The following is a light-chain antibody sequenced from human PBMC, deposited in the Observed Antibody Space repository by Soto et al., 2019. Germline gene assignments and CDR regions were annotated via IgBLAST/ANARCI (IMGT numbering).Light chain of an antibody. J-gene: IGLJ2*01. V-gene: IGLV8-61*01. Sequence: QAVVTQEPSFSVSPGGTVTLTCGLSSGSVSTSYYPSWYQQTPGQAPRTLIYNTYTRSSGVPDRFSASILGDKAALTITGAQADYESDYYCVLYMGSGISVFGGGTQPTVL. CDR3: VLYMGSGISV. CDR1: SGSVSTSYY. CDR2: NTY.